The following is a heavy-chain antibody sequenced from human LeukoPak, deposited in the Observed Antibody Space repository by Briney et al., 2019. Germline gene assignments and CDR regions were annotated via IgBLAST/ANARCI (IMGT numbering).Heavy chain of an antibody. CDR1: GFTFSGYA. J-gene: IGHJ1*01. Sequence: GGSLRLSCAASGFTFSGYAMHWVCQAPGKGLECVAVISYDGSNKYYADSVKGRFTISRDNSKNTLYLQMNSLRAEDTAVYYCAKGLDARIPEYILHWGQGTLVTVSS. D-gene: IGHD1-14*01. CDR3: AKGLDARIPEYILH. CDR2: ISYDGSNK. V-gene: IGHV3-30-3*01.